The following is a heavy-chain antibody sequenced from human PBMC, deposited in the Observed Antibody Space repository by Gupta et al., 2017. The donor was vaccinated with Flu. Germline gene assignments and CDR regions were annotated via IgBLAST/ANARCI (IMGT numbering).Heavy chain of an antibody. Sequence: QLQLQESGPGLVKPSETLSLTCTVSGGSISSSSYYWGWIRQPPGKGLEWIGSIYYSGSTYYNPSLRGRVTISVDTSKNQFSLKLSSVTAADTAVYYCAIEGMWVGDYYYGMDVWGQGTTVTVSS. CDR2: IYYSGST. J-gene: IGHJ6*02. V-gene: IGHV4-39*02. CDR1: GGSISSSSYY. D-gene: IGHD1-26*01. CDR3: AIEGMWVGDYYYGMDV.